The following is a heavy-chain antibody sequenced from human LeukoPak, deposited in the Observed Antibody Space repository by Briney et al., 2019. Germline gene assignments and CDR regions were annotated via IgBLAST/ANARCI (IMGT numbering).Heavy chain of an antibody. D-gene: IGHD3-10*01. CDR3: AREWFGELLDGY. CDR1: GFTFSSYS. V-gene: IGHV3-21*01. J-gene: IGHJ4*02. CDR2: ISSSSSCI. Sequence: PGGSLRLSCAASGFTFSSYSMNWVRQAPGKGLEWVSSISSSSSCIYYADSVKGRFTISRDNAKNSLYLQMNSLRAEDTAVYYCAREWFGELLDGYWGQGTLVTVSS.